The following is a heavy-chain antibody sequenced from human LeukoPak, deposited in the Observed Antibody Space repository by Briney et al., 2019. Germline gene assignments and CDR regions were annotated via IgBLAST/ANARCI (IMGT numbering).Heavy chain of an antibody. CDR2: TFYRSKWYN. V-gene: IGHV6-1*01. CDR1: GDIVSTNSAA. Sequence: SLTLSLTCAISGDIVSTNSAAWNWIRQSPSRGLEWLGRTFYRSKWYNDYAISVKSRITINPDTSKNQFSLQLNSVTPEDTAVYYCARFRGPDALGYSYGMDVWGQGTTVIVSS. CDR3: ARFRGPDALGYSYGMDV. J-gene: IGHJ6*02. D-gene: IGHD2-2*03.